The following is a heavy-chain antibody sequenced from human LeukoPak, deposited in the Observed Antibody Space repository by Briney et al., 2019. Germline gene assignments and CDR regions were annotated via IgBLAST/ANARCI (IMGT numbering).Heavy chain of an antibody. CDR3: ARDNSVEDTAWWFDP. J-gene: IGHJ5*02. V-gene: IGHV1-46*01. CDR1: GYTFTSYY. D-gene: IGHD4-23*01. Sequence: AASVTVSCKASGYTFTSYYMHWVRQAPGQGLEWMGLINPSGGSTSYAQKFQGRVTMTRDMSTSTDYMELSSLRSEDTAVYYCARDNSVEDTAWWFDPWGQGTLVTVSS. CDR2: INPSGGST.